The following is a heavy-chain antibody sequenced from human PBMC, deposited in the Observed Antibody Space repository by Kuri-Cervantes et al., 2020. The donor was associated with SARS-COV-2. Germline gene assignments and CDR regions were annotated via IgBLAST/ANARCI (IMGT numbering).Heavy chain of an antibody. V-gene: IGHV3-21*01. Sequence: GSLKISCAASGFTFSTYSMTWVRQAPGKGLEWVSSIGSSSSQRYYVDSVKGRFTISRDNAKNSLYLQMNSLRAEDTAVYYCASLLSGGGAHLYYFYMDAWGKGTSVTVSS. J-gene: IGHJ6*03. D-gene: IGHD3-16*01. CDR2: IGSSSSQR. CDR1: GFTFSTYS. CDR3: ASLLSGGGAHLYYFYMDA.